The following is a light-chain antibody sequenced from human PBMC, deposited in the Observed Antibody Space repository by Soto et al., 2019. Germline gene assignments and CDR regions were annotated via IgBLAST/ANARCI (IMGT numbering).Light chain of an antibody. V-gene: IGKV3D-20*02. CDR1: ESLANSF. CDR2: DTS. J-gene: IGKJ5*01. Sequence: EFVLTQSRGTVSLSPGERATLSCRASESLANSFIAWYQQKPGQAPRLLIYDTSSRASGIPDRFSGSGSGTDFTLTISRLETEDFAVFYCQHRTNWPDTFGQGTRLEIK. CDR3: QHRTNWPDT.